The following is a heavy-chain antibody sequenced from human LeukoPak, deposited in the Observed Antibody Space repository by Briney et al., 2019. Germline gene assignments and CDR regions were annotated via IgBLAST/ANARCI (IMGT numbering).Heavy chain of an antibody. CDR3: ARAQRMIVPNFDY. D-gene: IGHD3-22*01. CDR2: ISSSCSTI. V-gene: IGHV3-48*03. CDR1: GFTFSSYE. J-gene: IGHJ4*02. Sequence: GGSLRLSCAASGFTFSSYEMNWVRQAPGKGLEWVSYISSSCSTIYYADSVKGRFTISRDNAKTSLYLQMNSLRAEDTAVYYCARAQRMIVPNFDYWGQGTLVTVSS.